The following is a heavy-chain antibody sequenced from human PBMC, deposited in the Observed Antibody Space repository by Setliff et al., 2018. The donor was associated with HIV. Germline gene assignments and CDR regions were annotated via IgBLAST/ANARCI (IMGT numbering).Heavy chain of an antibody. CDR1: GVSISNYY. CDR2: IYSNGGT. CDR3: ARTSIRSGWGRNNWFDP. V-gene: IGHV4-59*01. D-gene: IGHD6-19*01. J-gene: IGHJ5*02. Sequence: PSETLSLTCNVSGVSISNYYWSWVRQPPGKGLEYIGYIYSNGGTNYNPSLKSRVTISVDTSKNQFSLRLSSVTAADTAVYYCARTSIRSGWGRNNWFDPWGQGTLVTVSS.